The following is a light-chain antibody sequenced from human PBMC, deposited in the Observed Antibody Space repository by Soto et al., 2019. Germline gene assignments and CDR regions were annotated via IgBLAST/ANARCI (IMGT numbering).Light chain of an antibody. CDR2: WAS. V-gene: IGKV4-1*01. CDR3: QQDYSTLWT. CDR1: QSVLYSSNNKNY. J-gene: IGKJ1*01. Sequence: DIVMTQSPDSLAVSLGERATINCKSSQSVLYSSNNKNYLAWYQQKPGQPPKLVIYWASTRESGVPDRFSGSGSGTDFTLTISSLQAEDVAVYYCQQDYSTLWTFGQGTKVEIK.